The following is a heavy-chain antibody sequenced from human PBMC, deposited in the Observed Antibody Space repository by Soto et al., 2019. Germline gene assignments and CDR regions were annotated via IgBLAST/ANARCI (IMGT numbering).Heavy chain of an antibody. J-gene: IGHJ5*02. V-gene: IGHV1-3*01. Sequence: ASVKVSCKASGYTFTSYAMHWVRQAPGQRLEWMGWINAGNGNTKYSQKFQGRVTITRDTSASTAYMELSSLRSEDTAVYYCERTESSGYTKTNCFDPWGPRTLVTL. CDR2: INAGNGNT. CDR1: GYTFTSYA. CDR3: ERTESSGYTKTNCFDP. D-gene: IGHD3-22*01.